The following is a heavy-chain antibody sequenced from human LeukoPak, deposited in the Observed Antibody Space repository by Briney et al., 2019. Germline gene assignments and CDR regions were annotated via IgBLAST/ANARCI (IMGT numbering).Heavy chain of an antibody. CDR2: IYSGGST. V-gene: IGHV3-66*01. J-gene: IGHJ6*02. Sequence: GGSLRLSCAASGFTVSSNYMSWVRQAPGKGLEWVSVIYSGGSTYYADSVKGRFTISRDNSKNTLYLQMNSLRAEDTAAYYCARDLRATGYYYYGMDVWGQGTTVTVSS. CDR1: GFTVSSNY. D-gene: IGHD3-9*01. CDR3: ARDLRATGYYYYGMDV.